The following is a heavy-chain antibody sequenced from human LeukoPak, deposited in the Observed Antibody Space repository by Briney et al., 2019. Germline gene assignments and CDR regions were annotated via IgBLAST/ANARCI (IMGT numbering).Heavy chain of an antibody. D-gene: IGHD3-22*01. V-gene: IGHV3-30*18. Sequence: GGSLRLSCAASGFTFSSYSMNWVRQAPGKGLEWVAVISYDGSNKYYADSVKGRFTISRDNSKNTLYLQMNSLRAVDTAVYYCAKDLAYDSSGYSPFDYWGQGTLVTVSS. CDR1: GFTFSSYS. CDR2: ISYDGSNK. CDR3: AKDLAYDSSGYSPFDY. J-gene: IGHJ4*02.